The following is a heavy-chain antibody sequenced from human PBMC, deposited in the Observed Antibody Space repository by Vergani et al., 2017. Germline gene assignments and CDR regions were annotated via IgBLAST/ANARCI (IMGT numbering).Heavy chain of an antibody. Sequence: EVQLLESGGGLVQPGGSLRLSCAASGFTFSSYAMSWVRQAPGKGLEWVSAISGSGGSTYYADSVKGRVTISRDNSKNTLYLQMNSLRAEDTAVYYCARGVCSSTSCYAYFDYWGQGTLVTVSS. CDR2: ISGSGGST. D-gene: IGHD2-2*01. J-gene: IGHJ4*02. V-gene: IGHV3-23*01. CDR3: ARGVCSSTSCYAYFDY. CDR1: GFTFSSYA.